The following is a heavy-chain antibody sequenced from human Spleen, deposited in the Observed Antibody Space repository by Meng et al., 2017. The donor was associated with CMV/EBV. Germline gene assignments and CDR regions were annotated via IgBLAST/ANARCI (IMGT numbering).Heavy chain of an antibody. V-gene: IGHV1-2*02. Sequence: ASVKVSCKASGYSFTDYYLQWVRQAPGQGLEWMGWVSPSTGDTHYAQKFQGRVTMTRDTSISTAYMELNSLRSDDTAVYYCAKSIVGDRLDYWGQGTLVTVS. D-gene: IGHD1-26*01. CDR3: AKSIVGDRLDY. J-gene: IGHJ4*02. CDR2: VSPSTGDT. CDR1: GYSFTDYY.